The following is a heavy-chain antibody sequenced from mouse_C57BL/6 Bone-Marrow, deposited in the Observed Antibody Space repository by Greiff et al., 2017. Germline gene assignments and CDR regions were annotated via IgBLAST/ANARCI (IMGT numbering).Heavy chain of an antibody. CDR1: GFNIKDDY. D-gene: IGHD1-1*01. Sequence: VQLKQSGAELVRPGASVKLSCTASGFNIKDDYMHWVKQRPEQGLEWIGWIDPENGDTEYASKFQGKATITADTSSNTAYLPLSSLTSEDTAVYYCTTIRVTTVVADYWGQGTTLTVSS. V-gene: IGHV14-4*01. CDR3: TTIRVTTVVADY. J-gene: IGHJ2*01. CDR2: IDPENGDT.